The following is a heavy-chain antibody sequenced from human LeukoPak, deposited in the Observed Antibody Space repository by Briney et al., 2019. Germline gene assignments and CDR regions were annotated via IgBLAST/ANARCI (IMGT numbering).Heavy chain of an antibody. CDR2: LSDNGGSP. J-gene: IGHJ5*01. CDR3: AKGPETYSSRWFDS. V-gene: IGHV3-23*01. Sequence: PGGSLRLSCAASGFTFSNYAMSWVRQAPGKGLEWVSSLSDNGGSPYYADSVKGRFTISRDNSKNTLHLHLNSLRVEDTAVYYCAKGPETYSSRWFDSWGQGTLVTVSS. CDR1: GFTFSNYA. D-gene: IGHD2-21*01.